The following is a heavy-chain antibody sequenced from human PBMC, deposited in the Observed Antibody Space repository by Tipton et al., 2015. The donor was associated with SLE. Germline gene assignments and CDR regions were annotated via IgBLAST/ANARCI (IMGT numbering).Heavy chain of an antibody. D-gene: IGHD5-18*01. CDR3: AQDLGYSYGHGYY. CDR2: IFHLGMT. Sequence: LRLSCTVSGDAITNNNFYWDWVRQPPGKGLEWIGSIFHLGMTYYNPSLESRVTLSVDTSKNQFSLKLTSVTAADTAVYYCAQDLGYSYGHGYYWGQGTLVTVSS. CDR1: GDAITNNNFY. J-gene: IGHJ4*02. V-gene: IGHV4-39*01.